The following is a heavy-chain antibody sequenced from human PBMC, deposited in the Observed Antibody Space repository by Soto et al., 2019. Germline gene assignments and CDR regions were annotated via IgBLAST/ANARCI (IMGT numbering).Heavy chain of an antibody. V-gene: IGHV3-30*18. D-gene: IGHD2-15*01. CDR2: ISYDGSDQ. CDR3: AKSTYCNGGSCFPQY. CDR1: TFTFSDFG. J-gene: IGHJ4*02. Sequence: QVQVEEFGGGVVQPGRSLRLSCAGPTFTFSDFGFHWVRQAPGKGLEWVAMISYDGSDQYYGDSVRGRFTIYRDDSKNTLYLQMNSLRAEDTAMYYCAKSTYCNGGSCFPQYWGPGTLVTVSS.